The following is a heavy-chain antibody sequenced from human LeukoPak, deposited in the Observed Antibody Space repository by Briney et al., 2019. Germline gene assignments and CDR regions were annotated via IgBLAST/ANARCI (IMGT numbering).Heavy chain of an antibody. D-gene: IGHD4-17*01. CDR1: GGSFSGYY. CDR3: ARGTMTTVTYYFDY. Sequence: SETLSLTCAVYGGSFSGYYWSWIRQPPGKGLEWIGEINHSGSTNYNPSLKSRVTISVDTSKNQFSLKLSSVTAADTAVYYCARGTMTTVTYYFDYWGQGTLATVSS. CDR2: INHSGST. J-gene: IGHJ4*02. V-gene: IGHV4-34*01.